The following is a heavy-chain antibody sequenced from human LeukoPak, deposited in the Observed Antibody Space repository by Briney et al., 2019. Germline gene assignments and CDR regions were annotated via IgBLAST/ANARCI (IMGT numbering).Heavy chain of an antibody. V-gene: IGHV1-69*05. CDR2: IIPIFGTA. CDR1: GGTFSSYA. CDR3: ASLTRAELQDY. D-gene: IGHD1-26*01. Sequence: ASVKVSCKASGGTFSSYAISWVRQAPGQGLEWMGGIIPIFGTANYAQKFQGRVTITTDESTSTAYMELSSLRSEDTAVYYCASLTRAELQDYWGQGTLVTVSS. J-gene: IGHJ4*02.